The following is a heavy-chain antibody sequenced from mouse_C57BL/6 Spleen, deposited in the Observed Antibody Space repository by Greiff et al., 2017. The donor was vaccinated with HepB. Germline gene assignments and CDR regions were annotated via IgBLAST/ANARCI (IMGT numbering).Heavy chain of an antibody. J-gene: IGHJ4*01. CDR2: INPYNGGT. V-gene: IGHV1-19*01. CDR1: GYTFTDYY. D-gene: IGHD1-1*01. CDR3: ARRIYGSSPYYAMDY. Sequence: EVQLQQSGPVLVKPGASVKMSCKASGYTFTDYYMNWVKQSHGKSLEWIGVINPYNGGTSYNQKFKGKATLTVDKSSSTAYMELNSLTSEDSAVYYCARRIYGSSPYYAMDYWGQGTSVTVSS.